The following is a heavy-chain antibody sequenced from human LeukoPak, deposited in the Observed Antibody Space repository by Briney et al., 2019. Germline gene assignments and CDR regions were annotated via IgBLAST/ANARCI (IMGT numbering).Heavy chain of an antibody. J-gene: IGHJ4*02. Sequence: KPSETLSLTCAVSGYSISSGYYWGWIRLPPGKGLEWIGSIYHSGSTYYNPSLKSRVTISVDTSKNQFSLKLSSVTAADTAVYYCARHVEIAVAGPIDYWGQGTLVTVSS. CDR1: GYSISSGYY. V-gene: IGHV4-38-2*01. CDR2: IYHSGST. D-gene: IGHD6-19*01. CDR3: ARHVEIAVAGPIDY.